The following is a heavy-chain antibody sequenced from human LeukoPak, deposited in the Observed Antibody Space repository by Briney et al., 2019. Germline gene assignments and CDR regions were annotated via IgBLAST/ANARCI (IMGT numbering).Heavy chain of an antibody. D-gene: IGHD5-12*01. CDR2: INSDGSST. J-gene: IGHJ4*02. Sequence: GGSLRLSCAASGFTLSSYWMHWVRQAPGKGLVWVSRINSDGSSTSYADSVKGRFTISRDNAKNTLYLQMNSLRAEDTAVYYCARAGVGSGGYIDWGQGTLVTVSS. CDR3: ARAGVGSGGYID. V-gene: IGHV3-74*01. CDR1: GFTLSSYW.